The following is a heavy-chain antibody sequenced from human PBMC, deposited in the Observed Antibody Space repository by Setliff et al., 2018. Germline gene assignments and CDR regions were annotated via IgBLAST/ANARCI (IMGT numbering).Heavy chain of an antibody. CDR3: ARDGGTGMVKGYYYGLDA. CDR1: GVTFSSHT. V-gene: IGHV3-48*03. D-gene: IGHD5-18*01. J-gene: IGHJ6*02. CDR2: FSSSGSI. Sequence: SLRLSCAASGVTFSSHTMNWVRQGPGEGLEWVAYFSSSGSISYATSVKGRSTITRDNAKNSLYLQMNSLRVEDTAVYHCARDGGTGMVKGYYYGLDAWGPGTSVTVSS.